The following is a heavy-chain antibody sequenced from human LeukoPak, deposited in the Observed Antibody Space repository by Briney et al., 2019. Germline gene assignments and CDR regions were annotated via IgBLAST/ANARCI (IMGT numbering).Heavy chain of an antibody. CDR3: ARPDDVLYNAFDI. J-gene: IGHJ3*02. CDR2: IYPGDSDT. Sequence: GESLKISCKGSGYSFTSYWIGWVRQMPGKGLEWMGIIYPGDSDTRYSPSFQGQVTISADKYISTAYLQWSSLKASDTAMYYCARPDDVLYNAFDIWGQGTMVTVSS. V-gene: IGHV5-51*01. D-gene: IGHD3-3*01. CDR1: GYSFTSYW.